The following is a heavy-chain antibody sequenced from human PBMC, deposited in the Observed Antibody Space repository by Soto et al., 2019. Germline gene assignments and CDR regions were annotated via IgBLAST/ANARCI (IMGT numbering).Heavy chain of an antibody. Sequence: QVQLVESGGGVVQPGGSLRLSCAASGFTITYYGMHWVRQAPGKGLEWVAALSSDGISEYYADSVQGRFSVSRDNSKNSMFVQLSSLKGEDTAVYFCARNFAPQGQYNFDYWGQGTLVTVSS. CDR3: ARNFAPQGQYNFDY. D-gene: IGHD5-18*01. V-gene: IGHV3-33*01. CDR1: GFTITYYG. CDR2: LSSDGISE. J-gene: IGHJ4*02.